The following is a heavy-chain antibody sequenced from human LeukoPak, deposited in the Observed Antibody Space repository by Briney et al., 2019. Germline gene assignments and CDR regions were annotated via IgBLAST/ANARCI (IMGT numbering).Heavy chain of an antibody. CDR2: IYYSGST. Sequence: PSETLSLTCTVSGGSISSSSYSWGWIRQPPRQRLEWIGSIYYSGSTYYNPSLKSRVTISVDTSKNQFSLKLSSVTAADTAVYYCARQEGIVGAKRYFDYWGQGTLVTVSS. V-gene: IGHV4-39*01. J-gene: IGHJ4*02. CDR1: GGSISSSSYS. D-gene: IGHD1-26*01. CDR3: ARQEGIVGAKRYFDY.